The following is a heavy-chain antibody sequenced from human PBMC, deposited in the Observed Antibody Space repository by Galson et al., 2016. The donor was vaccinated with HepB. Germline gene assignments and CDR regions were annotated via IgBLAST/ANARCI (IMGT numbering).Heavy chain of an antibody. CDR3: ARRYGDYFDY. Sequence: SLRLSCAASGFPFKNSIMNWVRQAPGRGLEWISSTSSHALSINYADSVKGRFAISRDDTRNSLYLQMHSLRGEDTALYYCARRYGDYFDYWGQGTLVTVSS. D-gene: IGHD4-17*01. CDR1: GFPFKNSI. J-gene: IGHJ4*02. V-gene: IGHV3-48*01. CDR2: TSSHALSI.